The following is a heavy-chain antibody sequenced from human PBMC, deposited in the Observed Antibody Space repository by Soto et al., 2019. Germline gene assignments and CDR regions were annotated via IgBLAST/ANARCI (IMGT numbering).Heavy chain of an antibody. CDR2: IIPIFGTA. V-gene: IGHV1-69*13. CDR3: ARARFLEWLSRLNWFDP. Sequence: GASVKVSCKASGATFSSYAISWVRQAPGQGLEWMGGIIPIFGTANYAQKFQGRVTITADESTSTAYMELSSLRSEDTAVYYCARARFLEWLSRLNWFDPWGQGTLVTVSS. D-gene: IGHD3-3*01. CDR1: GATFSSYA. J-gene: IGHJ5*02.